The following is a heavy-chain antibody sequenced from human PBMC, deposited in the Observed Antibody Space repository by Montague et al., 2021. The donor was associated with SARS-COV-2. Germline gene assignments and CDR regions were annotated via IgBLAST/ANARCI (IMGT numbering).Heavy chain of an antibody. CDR3: ARDGDPPDYGYAFDL. V-gene: IGHV3-30*04. J-gene: IGHJ4*01. CDR1: GFIFSNFA. CDR2: ITYDGSDK. Sequence: SLRLSCAASGFIFSNFALHWVRQAPGKGLEWVAVITYDGSDKFYADSVKGRFTISRDNSKNTLYLRMNSLTPEDTAVYYCARDGDPPDYGYAFDLWGHGTLVTVSS. D-gene: IGHD5-18*01.